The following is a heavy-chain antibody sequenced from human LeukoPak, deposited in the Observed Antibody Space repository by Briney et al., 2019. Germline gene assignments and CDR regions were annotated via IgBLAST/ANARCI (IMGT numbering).Heavy chain of an antibody. Sequence: GGSLRLSCAVSGXTFTSYSMNWVRQAPGKGLEWVSYIDKSSSNIYYADSVKGRFIISRDNAKNSLYLQMNSLRAEDTAVYYRAKDGLVWFGELNWGQGTLVTVSS. CDR1: GXTFTSYS. CDR2: IDKSSSNI. J-gene: IGHJ4*02. D-gene: IGHD3-10*01. V-gene: IGHV3-48*01. CDR3: AKDGLVWFGELN.